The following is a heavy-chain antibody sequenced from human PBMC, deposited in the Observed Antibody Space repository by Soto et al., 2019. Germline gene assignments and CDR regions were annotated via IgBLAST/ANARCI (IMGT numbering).Heavy chain of an antibody. D-gene: IGHD2-21*02. CDR2: ISSSGYST. CDR1: GFAFNNYA. CDR3: AKGSVVVAAKFDS. J-gene: IGHJ4*02. Sequence: EVQLLESGGGLVQPGGSLRLSCAASGFAFNNYAMSWVRQAPGKGLEWVSAISSSGYSTYYADSVKGRFTISRDNSKNTVYLQMNNLRAEDTAVYYCAKGSVVVAAKFDSWGQGTLVTVSS. V-gene: IGHV3-23*01.